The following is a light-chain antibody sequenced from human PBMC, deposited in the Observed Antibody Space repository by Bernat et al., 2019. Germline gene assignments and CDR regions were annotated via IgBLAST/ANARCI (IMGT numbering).Light chain of an antibody. V-gene: IGKV1-5*03. CDR2: KAS. CDR1: QSISIW. J-gene: IGKJ2*01. CDR3: QQYNTYST. Sequence: DIQMTQSPSTLSASVGDRVTITCWASQSISIWLAWYQQKPGKAPKLLIYKASTLESGVPSRFSGSGSGTEFTLTISSLQPDDIATYYCQQYNTYSTFGQGTKLEIK.